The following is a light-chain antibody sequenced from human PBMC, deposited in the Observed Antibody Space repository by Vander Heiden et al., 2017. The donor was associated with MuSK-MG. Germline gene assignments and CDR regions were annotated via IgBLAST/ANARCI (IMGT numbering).Light chain of an antibody. CDR2: DTS. CDR3: QQRSNSPPYT. J-gene: IGKJ2*01. V-gene: IGKV3-11*01. Sequence: EIVLTKSPATLSLSPGERATLSCRASQSVSSYLAWYQQKPGQAPRLLIYDTSNRATGIPARFSGSGSGTDFTLTISSLEPEDFAVYYCQQRSNSPPYTFGQGTKLEIK. CDR1: QSVSSY.